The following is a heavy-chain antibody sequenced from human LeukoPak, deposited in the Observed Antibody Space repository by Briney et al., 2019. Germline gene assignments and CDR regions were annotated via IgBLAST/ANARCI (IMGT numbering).Heavy chain of an antibody. Sequence: GGSLRLSCAASGFTFSSYWMTWIRQAPGKGLDWVANIKQDGSEKYYVDSVKGRFTISRDNAKNSLYLQMNSLRAEDTAVYYCARDTGGGYSCYDCWGQGTLVTVSS. D-gene: IGHD5-18*01. J-gene: IGHJ4*02. CDR1: GFTFSSYW. CDR2: IKQDGSEK. V-gene: IGHV3-7*01. CDR3: ARDTGGGYSCYDC.